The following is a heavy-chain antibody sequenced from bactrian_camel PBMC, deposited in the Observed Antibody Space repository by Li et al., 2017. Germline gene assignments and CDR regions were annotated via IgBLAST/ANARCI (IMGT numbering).Heavy chain of an antibody. J-gene: IGHJ4*01. CDR3: AADLGWCGSAPLQREFRN. Sequence: QLVESGGGSAQAGGSLTLSCEYSISSFCMGWFRQVPGKERGGVATIAPSTGSTYYDDSIKGRFTVSHVNSNNTLHLQMNSLKPEDTAVYYCAADLGWCGSAPLQREFRNWGQGTQVTV. V-gene: IGHV3S28*01. CDR1: YSISSFC. D-gene: IGHD6*01. CDR2: IAPSTGST.